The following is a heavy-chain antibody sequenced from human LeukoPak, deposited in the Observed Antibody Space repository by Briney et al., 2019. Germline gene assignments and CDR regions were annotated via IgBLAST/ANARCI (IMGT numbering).Heavy chain of an antibody. V-gene: IGHV1-46*01. CDR3: ARVNEYSSSGLDY. CDR1: GYTFTSYY. D-gene: IGHD6-6*01. J-gene: IGHJ4*02. CDR2: INPSGGST. Sequence: RASVKVSCKASGYTFTSYYMHWVRQAPGQGLEWMGIINPSGGSTSYALKFQGRVTIIADESTSTVYMELSSLRSEDTAVYYCARVNEYSSSGLDYWGQGTLVTVSS.